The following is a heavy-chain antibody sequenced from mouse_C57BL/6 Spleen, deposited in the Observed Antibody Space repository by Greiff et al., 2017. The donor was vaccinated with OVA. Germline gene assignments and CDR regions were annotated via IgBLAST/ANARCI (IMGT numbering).Heavy chain of an antibody. V-gene: IGHV5-6*01. Sequence: EVKLMESGGDLVKPGGSLKLSCAASGFTFSSYGMSWVRQTPDKRLEWVATISSGGSYTYYPDSVKGRFTISRDNAKNTLYLQMSSLKSEDTAMYYCARHRLTGASYWYFDVWGTGTTVTVSS. CDR3: ARHRLTGASYWYFDV. D-gene: IGHD4-1*01. CDR1: GFTFSSYG. CDR2: ISSGGSYT. J-gene: IGHJ1*03.